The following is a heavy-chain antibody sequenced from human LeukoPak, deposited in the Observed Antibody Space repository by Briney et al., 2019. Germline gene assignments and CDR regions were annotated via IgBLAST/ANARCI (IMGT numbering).Heavy chain of an antibody. CDR3: AKAGQVRDYGMDV. CDR2: ISGSGGST. CDR1: GFTFSSYA. J-gene: IGHJ6*02. V-gene: IGHV3-23*01. Sequence: PGRSLRLSCAASGFTFSSYAMSWVRQAPGKGLEWVSAISGSGGSTYYADSVKGRFTISRDNSKNTLYLQMNSLRAEDTAVYYCAKAGQVRDYGMDVWGQGTTVTVSS. D-gene: IGHD3-10*01.